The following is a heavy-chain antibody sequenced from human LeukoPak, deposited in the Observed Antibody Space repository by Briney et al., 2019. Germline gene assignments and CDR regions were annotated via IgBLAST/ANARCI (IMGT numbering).Heavy chain of an antibody. CDR1: GFTFSSSA. CDR3: ANEVMVPASYAFDI. J-gene: IGHJ3*02. V-gene: IGHV3-23*01. Sequence: GGSLRLSRAASGFTFSSSATSSVRHAPQKGLEWGSAISGSCGSTYYADPVKGRFTISRDNSKNTLYLQMNSLRAEDAAVYYCANEVMVPASYAFDIWGQGTMVTVSS. D-gene: IGHD2-15*01. CDR2: ISGSCGST.